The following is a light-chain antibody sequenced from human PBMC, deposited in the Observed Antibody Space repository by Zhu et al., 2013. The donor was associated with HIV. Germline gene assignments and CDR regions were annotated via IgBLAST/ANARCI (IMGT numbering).Light chain of an antibody. CDR2: GAS. J-gene: IGKJ2*01. Sequence: EIVLTQSPGTLSLSPGERGTLSCRASESLISSYLAWYQQKPGQAPRLLIYGASTRATGIPARFSGSGSGTEFTLTISSLQSEDFAVYHCQEYDTWPPGFGQGTKLEVK. CDR3: QEYDTWPPG. V-gene: IGKV3-20*01. CDR1: ESLISSY.